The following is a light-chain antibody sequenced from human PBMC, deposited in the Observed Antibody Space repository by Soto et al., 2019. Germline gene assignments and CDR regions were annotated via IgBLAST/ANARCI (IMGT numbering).Light chain of an antibody. Sequence: AIQMTQSPSSLSASVGDRVTITCRASQGIRNDLGWYHQKPGKAPKLLIYDASSLESGVPSRFSGRGSGTEFTLTISSLQPDDFATYYCQQYNSYWTFGQGTKVDI. J-gene: IGKJ1*01. V-gene: IGKV1-13*02. CDR3: QQYNSYWT. CDR1: QGIRND. CDR2: DAS.